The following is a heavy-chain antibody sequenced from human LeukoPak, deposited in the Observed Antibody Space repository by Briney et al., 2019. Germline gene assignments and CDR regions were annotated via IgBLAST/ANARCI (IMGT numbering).Heavy chain of an antibody. CDR3: ATYGSNWAFDY. J-gene: IGHJ4*02. CDR2: ISWNSGSI. Sequence: PGRSLRLSCAASGFTFDDYAMHWVRQAPGKGLEWVSGISWNSGSIGYADSVKGRFTISRDNARNSLYLQMNSLRAEDTAVYYCATYGSNWAFDYWGQGTLVTVSS. D-gene: IGHD6-13*01. CDR1: GFTFDDYA. V-gene: IGHV3-9*01.